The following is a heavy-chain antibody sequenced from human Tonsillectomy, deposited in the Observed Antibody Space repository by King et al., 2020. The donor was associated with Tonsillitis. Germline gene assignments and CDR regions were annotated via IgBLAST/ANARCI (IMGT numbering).Heavy chain of an antibody. D-gene: IGHD3-22*01. CDR2: IYTSGSP. CDR1: GGSISSGDYY. V-gene: IGHV4-61*02. CDR3: ARRGDSSGYYAP. Sequence: QLQESGPGLVKPSQTLSLTCTVSGGSISSGDYYWSWIRQPAGKGLEWIGRIYTSGSPNYNPSLKSRVTISVDTSQNQFSLKLSAVTAADPAVYYCARRGDSSGYYAPWGQGTLVTVFS. J-gene: IGHJ5*02.